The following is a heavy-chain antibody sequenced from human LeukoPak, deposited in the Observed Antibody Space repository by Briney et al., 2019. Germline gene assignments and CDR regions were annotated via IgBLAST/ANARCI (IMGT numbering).Heavy chain of an antibody. CDR1: GFTFSSYA. J-gene: IGHJ4*02. CDR2: ISGSGGST. Sequence: GGSLRLSCAASGFTFSSYAMSWVRQAPGKGLEWVSAISGSGGSTYYADSVKGRFTISRGNSKNTLYLQMNSLRAEDTAVYYCAKGRATTTVTSAYFDYWGQGTLVTVSS. D-gene: IGHD4-17*01. CDR3: AKGRATTTVTSAYFDY. V-gene: IGHV3-23*01.